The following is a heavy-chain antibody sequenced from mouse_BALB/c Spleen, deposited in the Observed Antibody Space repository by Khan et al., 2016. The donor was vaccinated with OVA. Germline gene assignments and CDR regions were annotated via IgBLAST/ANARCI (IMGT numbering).Heavy chain of an antibody. Sequence: VQRVESGAELAKPGASVKMSCTASGYTFTSYWMHWIKQRPGQGLEWIGYINPTSGYTDYNQKFKDKATLTADKSSSTAYMQLSSLTSDDSAVYYCARDIIDYWGQGTALTVSS. CDR1: GYTFTSYW. V-gene: IGHV1-7*01. J-gene: IGHJ2*01. CDR3: ARDIIDY. D-gene: IGHD1-3*01. CDR2: INPTSGYT.